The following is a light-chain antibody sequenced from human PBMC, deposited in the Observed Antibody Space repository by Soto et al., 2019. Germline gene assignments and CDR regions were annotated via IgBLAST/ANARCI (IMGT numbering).Light chain of an antibody. V-gene: IGLV2-14*01. CDR1: SSDVGGYNY. Sequence: QSALTQPASVSGSPGQSITISCTGTSSDVGGYNYVSWYQHHAGKGPKMLIFEVDNRPSGISDRFSGSKSGATASLTISDLQAEDEADYYCVSYIASSLTHWVFGGGTKLTAL. CDR2: EVD. CDR3: VSYIASSLTHWV. J-gene: IGLJ3*02.